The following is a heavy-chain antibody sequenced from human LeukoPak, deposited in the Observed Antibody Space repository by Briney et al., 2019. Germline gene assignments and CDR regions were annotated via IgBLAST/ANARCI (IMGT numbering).Heavy chain of an antibody. D-gene: IGHD3-22*01. CDR2: ISAYNGNT. V-gene: IGHV1-18*04. J-gene: IGHJ4*02. CDR1: GYTFTGYY. Sequence: ASVKVSCKASGYTFTGYYMHWVRQAPGQGLEWMGWISAYNGNTNYAQKLQGRVTMTTDTSTSTAYMELRSLRSNDTAVYYCARGDSSGYYYVGLDYWGQGTLVTVSS. CDR3: ARGDSSGYYYVGLDY.